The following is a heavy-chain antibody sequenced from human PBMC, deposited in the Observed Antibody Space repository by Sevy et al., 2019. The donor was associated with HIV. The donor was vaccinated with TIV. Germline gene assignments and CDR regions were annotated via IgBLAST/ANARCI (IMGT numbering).Heavy chain of an antibody. CDR1: GFTFYNYG. CDR2: IRYDGIDE. J-gene: IGHJ4*02. Sequence: GGSLRLSCAASGFTFYNYGMHWVRQAPGKGLEWVTFIRYDGIDEYYAHSVKGRFVISRDNPKNTLYLQMNTVRAEDTAVYYCAKESSITDRRGIDYWGQGTLVTVSS. CDR3: AKESSITDRRGIDY. D-gene: IGHD6-6*01. V-gene: IGHV3-30*02.